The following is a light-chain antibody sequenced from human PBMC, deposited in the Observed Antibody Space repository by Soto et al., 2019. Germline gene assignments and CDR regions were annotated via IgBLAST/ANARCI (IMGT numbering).Light chain of an antibody. V-gene: IGKV3-20*01. CDR1: QSVSSNS. CDR2: VAS. CDR3: QQYGGSPRT. J-gene: IGKJ1*01. Sequence: EIVLTQCPGTLSLSPGERATLSCRASQSVSSNSLAWYQHKRGQTPRLLIHVASSRATGIPERFSGSGSGTEYTLTISRLEPEDFAVYYCQQYGGSPRTFGQGTKVEVK.